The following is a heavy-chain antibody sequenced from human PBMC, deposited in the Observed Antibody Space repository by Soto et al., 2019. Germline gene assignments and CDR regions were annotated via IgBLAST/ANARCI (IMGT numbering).Heavy chain of an antibody. CDR1: GFTFSTYA. Sequence: PGGSLRLSCAASGFTFSTYAMNWVRQSPGKGLEWVALISYEGSSQYYADSVKGRFTISRDSSKSTLYLQMNSRGAADTAVYYCGRCTSTSCHLGSDYWGQGTLVTVSS. V-gene: IGHV3-30*04. J-gene: IGHJ4*02. CDR2: ISYEGSSQ. D-gene: IGHD2-2*01. CDR3: GRCTSTSCHLGSDY.